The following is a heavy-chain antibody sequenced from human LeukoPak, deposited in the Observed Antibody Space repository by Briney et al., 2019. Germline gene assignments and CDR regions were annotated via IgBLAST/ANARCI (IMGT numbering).Heavy chain of an antibody. Sequence: ASVKASCTASGYTFTSYYMHWVRQAPGQGLEWMGIINPSGGSTSYAQKFQGRVTMTRDTSTSTVYMELSSLRSEDTAVYYCVREVVAASYYFDYWGQGTLVTVSS. CDR3: VREVVAASYYFDY. D-gene: IGHD2-15*01. CDR1: GYTFTSYY. J-gene: IGHJ4*02. V-gene: IGHV1-46*03. CDR2: INPSGGST.